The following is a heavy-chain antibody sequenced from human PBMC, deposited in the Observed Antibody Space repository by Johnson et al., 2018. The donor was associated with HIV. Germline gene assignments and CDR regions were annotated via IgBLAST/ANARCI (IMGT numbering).Heavy chain of an antibody. CDR3: AREEANGAFDI. Sequence: VQLVESGGGVVQPGRSLRLSCAASGFSFSDYDLNWIRQAPGKGLEWVSAIGTAGDTYYPGSVKGRFTISRENAKNSLYLQMNSLRAGDTAVYYCAREEANGAFDIWGQGTMVTVSS. V-gene: IGHV3-13*01. CDR1: GFSFSDYD. J-gene: IGHJ3*02. CDR2: IGTAGDT.